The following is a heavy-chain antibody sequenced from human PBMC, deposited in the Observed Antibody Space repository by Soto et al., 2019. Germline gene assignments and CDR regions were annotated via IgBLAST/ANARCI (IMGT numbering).Heavy chain of an antibody. CDR3: ARVDYYDSSGYYLDY. J-gene: IGHJ4*02. D-gene: IGHD3-22*01. CDR2: ISSSSSYI. CDR1: GFTFSSYS. Sequence: EVQLVESGGGLVKPGGSLRLSCAASGFTFSSYSMNWVRQAPGKGLEWVSSISSSSSYIYYADSVKGRFTISRDNAKNSLYLQMNSLRAEDTAVYYCARVDYYDSSGYYLDYWGQGTLVTVSS. V-gene: IGHV3-21*01.